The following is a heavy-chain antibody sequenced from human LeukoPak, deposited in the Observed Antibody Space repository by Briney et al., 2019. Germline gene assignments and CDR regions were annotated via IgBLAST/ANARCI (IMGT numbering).Heavy chain of an antibody. V-gene: IGHV4-39*07. CDR2: IYYSGST. CDR1: GGSISSSSYY. Sequence: PSETLSLTCTVSGGSISSSSYYWGWIRQPPGKGLEWIGSIYYSGSTYYNPSLKSRVTISVDTSKNQFSLKLSSVTAADTAVYYCAREQLVRWRYFDYWGQGTLVTVSS. CDR3: AREQLVRWRYFDY. D-gene: IGHD6-6*01. J-gene: IGHJ4*02.